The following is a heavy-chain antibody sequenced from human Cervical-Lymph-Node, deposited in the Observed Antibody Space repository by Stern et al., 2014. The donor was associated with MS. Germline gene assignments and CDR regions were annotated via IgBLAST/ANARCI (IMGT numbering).Heavy chain of an antibody. CDR3: ARGHWELLGNNYFDS. V-gene: IGHV4-61*02. J-gene: IGHJ4*02. Sequence: VQLLESGPGLVKPSQTLSLTCTVSGASISSGTSYWSWIRQPAGGGLEWIGRLHASGATYYNPSLKSRATISGDTSKNQFSLNLNSVTAADTAVYYCARGHWELLGNNYFDSWGQGTLVTVSS. CDR1: GASISSGTSY. D-gene: IGHD1-26*01. CDR2: LHASGAT.